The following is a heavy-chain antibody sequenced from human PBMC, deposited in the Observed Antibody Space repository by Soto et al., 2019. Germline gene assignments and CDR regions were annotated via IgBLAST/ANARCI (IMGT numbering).Heavy chain of an antibody. J-gene: IGHJ6*02. CDR3: ARHAPPPELRFLEWHNYDYNGMDV. D-gene: IGHD3-3*01. CDR2: ISCYNGKT. V-gene: IGHV1-18*01. CDR1: GYSFTAYG. Sequence: QVQVVQSGDEVKETGASVRVSCKTSGYSFTAYGISWVRQAPGQGLEWMGWISCYNGKTKYAQKVQGRVTITTGTATGTAYMEVRSLRHDDTDIYYCARHAPPPELRFLEWHNYDYNGMDVWGQGTTVTVS.